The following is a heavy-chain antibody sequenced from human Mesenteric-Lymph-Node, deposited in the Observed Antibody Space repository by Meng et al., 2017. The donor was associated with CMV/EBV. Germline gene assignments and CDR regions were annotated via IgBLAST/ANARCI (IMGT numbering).Heavy chain of an antibody. V-gene: IGHV4-31*03. Sequence: TVSRGSISGAGYCCSWIRQRPGRGLEWIGYVYYSGTASYNPSLKSRVTMSVDTSKNQFSLKLTSVTAADTALYYCAIDTSGYCHFHYWGQGTLVTVSS. J-gene: IGHJ4*02. CDR1: RGSISGAGYC. D-gene: IGHD3-22*01. CDR2: VYYSGTA. CDR3: AIDTSGYCHFHY.